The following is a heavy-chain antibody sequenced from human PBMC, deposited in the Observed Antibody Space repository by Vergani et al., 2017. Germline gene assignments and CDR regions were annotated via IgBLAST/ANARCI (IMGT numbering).Heavy chain of an antibody. D-gene: IGHD4-11*01. CDR2: IGVSDNSI. J-gene: IGHJ4*02. V-gene: IGHV3-48*01. Sequence: DVRLVESGGGVVQPGGSLRLSCAASGFTFSAYSMNWVCQTPGKGLEWISYIGVSDNSIYYADSVMGGFAISRDNARNLLFLQMNSLRAADSALYFCAGDPDYSTFDSWGQGTLVTVS. CDR1: GFTFSAYS. CDR3: AGDPDYSTFDS.